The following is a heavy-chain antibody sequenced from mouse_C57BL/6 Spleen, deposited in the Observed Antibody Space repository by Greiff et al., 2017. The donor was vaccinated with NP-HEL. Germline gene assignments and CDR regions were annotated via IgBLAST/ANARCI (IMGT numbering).Heavy chain of an antibody. V-gene: IGHV1-15*01. J-gene: IGHJ3*01. Sequence: QVQLQQSGAELVRPGASVTLSCMASGYTFTDYEMHWVKQTPVHGLEWIGAIDPETGGTAYNQKFKGKAILTADKSSSTAYMELRSLTSEDSAVDYCTRSLTPGFAYWGQGTLVTVSA. CDR3: TRSLTPGFAY. CDR1: GYTFTDYE. CDR2: IDPETGGT.